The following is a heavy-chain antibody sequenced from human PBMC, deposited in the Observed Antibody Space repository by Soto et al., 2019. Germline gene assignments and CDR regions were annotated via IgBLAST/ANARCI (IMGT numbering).Heavy chain of an antibody. CDR3: ARVAAAGRNLDAFDI. Sequence: GGSLRLSCAASGFTFSSYAMHWVRQAPGKGLEWVAVISYDGSNKYYADYVKGRFTISRDNYKNTRYLQMNSLRAEDTAVYYCARVAAAGRNLDAFDIWGQGTMVTVSS. D-gene: IGHD6-13*01. CDR1: GFTFSSYA. J-gene: IGHJ3*02. CDR2: ISYDGSNK. V-gene: IGHV3-30*04.